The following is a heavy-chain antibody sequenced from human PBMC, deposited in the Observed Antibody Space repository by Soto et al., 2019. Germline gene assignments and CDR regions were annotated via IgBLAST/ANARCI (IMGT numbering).Heavy chain of an antibody. CDR3: AVFITGAGGDGY. J-gene: IGHJ4*02. CDR1: GDFVTSASYH. D-gene: IGHD6-19*01. Sequence: QVQLQESGPGLVKPSETLSLTCSVSGDFVTSASYHWTWIRQSPEKGLEWIGQTGSTNYNPSLKSRITISVDTSKNQCSLTLSSVTAADTAVYYCAVFITGAGGDGYWGQGTLVTVSS. V-gene: IGHV4-61*01. CDR2: QTGST.